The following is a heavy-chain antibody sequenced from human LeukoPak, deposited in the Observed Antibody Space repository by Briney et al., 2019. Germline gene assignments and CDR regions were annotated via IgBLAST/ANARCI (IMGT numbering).Heavy chain of an antibody. V-gene: IGHV3-21*01. CDR2: ISSSGSYI. J-gene: IGHJ4*02. CDR3: ARDRSGHPGGYYFDY. CDR1: GFTFSSYS. D-gene: IGHD3-16*01. Sequence: GRSLRLSCAASGFTFSSYSMNWVRQAPGKGLEWVSSISSSGSYIYYADSVTGRFTISRDNAKNSLYLQMNSLRAEDTAVYYCARDRSGHPGGYYFDYWGQGTLATVSS.